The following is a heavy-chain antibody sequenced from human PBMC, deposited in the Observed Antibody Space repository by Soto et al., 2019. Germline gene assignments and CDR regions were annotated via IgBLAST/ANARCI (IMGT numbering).Heavy chain of an antibody. D-gene: IGHD3-3*01. CDR2: ISYDGSNK. CDR1: GFTFSSYG. CDR3: AKERIFGVVIVSSPIDY. J-gene: IGHJ4*02. Sequence: GGSLRLSCAASGFTFSSYGMHWVRQAPGKGLEWVAVISYDGSNKYYADSVKGRFTTSRDNSKNTLYLQMNSLRAEDTAVYYCAKERIFGVVIVSSPIDYWGQGTLVTVSS. V-gene: IGHV3-30*18.